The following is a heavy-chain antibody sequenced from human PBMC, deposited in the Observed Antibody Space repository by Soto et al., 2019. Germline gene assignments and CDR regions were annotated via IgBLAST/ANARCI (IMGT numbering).Heavy chain of an antibody. V-gene: IGHV4-34*01. CDR3: ARYGSGWYIFFDY. Sequence: SETLSLTCAVYGRSFSGYYWSWIRQPPGKGLEWIGEINHSGNTNYNPSLKSRVTISVDTSNNQLSLKLSSVTAADTAVYYCARYGSGWYIFFDYWSQGTLVTVS. J-gene: IGHJ4*02. D-gene: IGHD6-19*01. CDR2: INHSGNT. CDR1: GRSFSGYY.